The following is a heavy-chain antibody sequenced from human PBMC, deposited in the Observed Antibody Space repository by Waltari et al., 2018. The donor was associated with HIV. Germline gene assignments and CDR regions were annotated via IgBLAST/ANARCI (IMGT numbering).Heavy chain of an antibody. CDR2: IYTSGST. CDR3: ARFDSSGYYHDAFDI. J-gene: IGHJ3*02. D-gene: IGHD3-22*01. Sequence: QVQLQESGPGLVKPSQTLSLTCTVSGGSISSGSYYWSWIRQPAGKGLEWIGRIYTSGSTNYNPSLKRRVTISVDTSKNQFSLKLSSVTAADTAVYYCARFDSSGYYHDAFDIWGQGTMVTVSS. V-gene: IGHV4-61*02. CDR1: GGSISSGSYY.